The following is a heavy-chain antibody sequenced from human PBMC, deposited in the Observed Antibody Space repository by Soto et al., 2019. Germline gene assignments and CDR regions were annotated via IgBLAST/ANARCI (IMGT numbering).Heavy chain of an antibody. CDR3: ARQAPLRDSGSYFWYYGMDL. D-gene: IGHD1-26*01. CDR2: IYYSGST. Sequence: PSETLSLTCTVSGGSISSGDYYWSWIRQPPGKGLEWIGYIYYSGSTYYNPSLKSRVTISVDTSKNQFSLKLSSVTAADTAVYYCARQAPLRDSGSYFWYYGMDLWGQGTTVTVSS. V-gene: IGHV4-30-4*01. CDR1: GGSISSGDYY. J-gene: IGHJ6*02.